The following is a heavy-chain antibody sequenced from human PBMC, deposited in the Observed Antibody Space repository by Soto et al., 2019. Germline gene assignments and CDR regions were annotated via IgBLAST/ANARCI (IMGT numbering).Heavy chain of an antibody. CDR3: ALDLGRVTQ. CDR1: GFAFSSYA. J-gene: IGHJ4*02. D-gene: IGHD2-21*02. V-gene: IGHV3-23*01. CDR2: ISGSGVST. Sequence: EVQLLESGGGFVQSGGSLRLSCAASGFAFSSYAMNWVRQAPGKGLEWVSVISGSGVSTYYADSVKGRFTITRDNSKNPLYLQMNSLRAEGTGVYYCALDLGRVTQWGQGTPVNVSS.